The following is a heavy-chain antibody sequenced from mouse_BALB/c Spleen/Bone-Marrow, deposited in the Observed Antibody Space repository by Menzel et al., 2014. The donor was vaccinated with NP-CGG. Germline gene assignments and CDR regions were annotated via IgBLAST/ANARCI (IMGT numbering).Heavy chain of an antibody. CDR1: GYTFTSYT. J-gene: IGHJ3*01. CDR3: ARERYGNWFAH. CDR2: INPSSGYT. V-gene: IGHV1-4*01. Sequence: VQLQESGAELARPGASVKMSCKASGYTFTSYTMHWVKQRPGQGLEWIGYINPSSGYTNYNQKFKDKATLTADKSSSTAYMQLSSLTSENSAVYYCARERYGNWFAHWGQGPLVPVYA. D-gene: IGHD2-10*02.